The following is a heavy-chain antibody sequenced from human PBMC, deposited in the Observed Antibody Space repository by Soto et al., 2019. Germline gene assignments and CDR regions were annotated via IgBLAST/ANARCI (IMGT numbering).Heavy chain of an antibody. D-gene: IGHD5-18*01. CDR1: GYTFNIYG. CDR2: ISAFNGKT. Sequence: ASVKVSCKASGYTFNIYGINWVRQAPGQGLEWMGWISAFNGKTNYAQNVQGRVTMTTDTSTSTAYVEWRSLRSDDTAVYYCASYNEDTGMDSLSFDYWGQGTVVTVSS. CDR3: ASYNEDTGMDSLSFDY. J-gene: IGHJ4*02. V-gene: IGHV1-18*01.